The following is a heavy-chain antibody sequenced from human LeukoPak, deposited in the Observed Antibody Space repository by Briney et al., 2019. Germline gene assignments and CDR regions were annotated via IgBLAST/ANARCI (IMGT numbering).Heavy chain of an antibody. CDR1: GFTFGSFA. CDR3: ARDGSWGDYQFYFYMDV. J-gene: IGHJ6*03. Sequence: PGGSLRLSCEASGFTFGSFAMGWVRQAPGKGLEWLSGISASGHYTYNADSVKGRFTISRDNSKNTLYIEMNSLRAEDTAVYYCARDGSWGDYQFYFYMDVWGKGTTVTVSS. V-gene: IGHV3-23*01. CDR2: ISASGHYT. D-gene: IGHD2-2*01.